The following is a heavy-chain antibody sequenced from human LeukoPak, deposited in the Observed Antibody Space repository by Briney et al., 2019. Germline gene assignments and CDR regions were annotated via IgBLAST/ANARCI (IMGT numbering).Heavy chain of an antibody. D-gene: IGHD3-22*01. V-gene: IGHV1-18*01. CDR3: ARDPYDSSGYYYFDY. CDR1: GYTFTSYG. Sequence: ASVRVSCKASGYTFTSYGISWVRQAPGQGLEWMGWISAYNGNTNYAQKLQGRVTMTTDTSMSTAYMELRSLRSDDTAVYYCARDPYDSSGYYYFDYWGQGTLVTVSS. J-gene: IGHJ4*02. CDR2: ISAYNGNT.